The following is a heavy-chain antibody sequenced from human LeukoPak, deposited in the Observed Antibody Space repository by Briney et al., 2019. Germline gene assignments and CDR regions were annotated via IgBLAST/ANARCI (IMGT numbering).Heavy chain of an antibody. D-gene: IGHD1-26*01. CDR3: ARESGSGSYYVRWFDP. Sequence: GASVKVSCKASGGTFSSYAISWVRQAPGQGLEWMGGIIPIFGTANYAQKFQGRVTITADESTGTAYMELSSLRSEDTAVYYCARESGSGSYYVRWFDPWGQGTLVTVSS. CDR2: IIPIFGTA. CDR1: GGTFSSYA. J-gene: IGHJ5*02. V-gene: IGHV1-69*13.